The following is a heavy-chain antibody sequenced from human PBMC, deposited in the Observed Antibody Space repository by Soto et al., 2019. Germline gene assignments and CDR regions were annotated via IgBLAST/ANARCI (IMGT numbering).Heavy chain of an antibody. CDR2: IDPSDSYT. J-gene: IGHJ6*02. Sequence: PGESLKISCKGSGYSFTSYWISWVRQMPGKGLEWMGRIDPSDSYTNYSPSFQGHVTISADKSISTAYLQWSSLKASDTAMYYCARHQGRATTVYYYYGMDVWGQGTTVTVS. CDR1: GYSFTSYW. D-gene: IGHD1-26*01. CDR3: ARHQGRATTVYYYYGMDV. V-gene: IGHV5-10-1*01.